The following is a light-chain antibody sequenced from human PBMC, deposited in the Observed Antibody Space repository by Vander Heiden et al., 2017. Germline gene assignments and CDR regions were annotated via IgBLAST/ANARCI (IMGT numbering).Light chain of an antibody. CDR3: QQYDNLHHIHLT. CDR1: QDISNY. CDR2: DAS. J-gene: IGKJ4*01. V-gene: IGKV1-33*01. Sequence: DIQMTQSPSSLSASVGDRVTITCQASQDISNYLNWYQQKPGKAPKLLIYDASNLETGVPSRFSGSGSGTDFTFTISSLQPEDIATYYCQQYDNLHHIHLTFGGGTKVEIK.